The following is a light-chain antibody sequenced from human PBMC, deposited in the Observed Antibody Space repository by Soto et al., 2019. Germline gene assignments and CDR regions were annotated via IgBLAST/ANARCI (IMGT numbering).Light chain of an antibody. Sequence: EIVLTQSPGTLSLSPGEGASLSCKASQSVYNNYLAWHQHKPGRSPRLLIYGASSRAAGIPDRFSGSGSGTDFTLTITRLEPEDFAIYYCQQYGSSVYTFGQGTKVDIK. V-gene: IGKV3-20*01. CDR1: QSVYNNY. J-gene: IGKJ2*01. CDR3: QQYGSSVYT. CDR2: GAS.